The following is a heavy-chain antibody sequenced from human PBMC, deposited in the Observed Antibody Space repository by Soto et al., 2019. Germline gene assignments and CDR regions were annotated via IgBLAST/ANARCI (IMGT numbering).Heavy chain of an antibody. D-gene: IGHD7-27*01. CDR3: ARYGVSGVASGVLYFQH. CDR1: GFTFSSHA. J-gene: IGHJ1*01. Sequence: GGSLRLSCAASGFTFSSHAMNWVRQAPGKGLEWVSYISSNGDTMYYADSVKGRFAISRDNAKNSLYLQMDSLRAEDTAVYYCARYGVSGVASGVLYFQHWGQGTLVTVSS. V-gene: IGHV3-48*01. CDR2: ISSNGDTM.